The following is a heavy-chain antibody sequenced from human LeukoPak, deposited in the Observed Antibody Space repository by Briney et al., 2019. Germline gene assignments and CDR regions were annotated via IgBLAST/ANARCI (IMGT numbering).Heavy chain of an antibody. V-gene: IGHV4-59*08. D-gene: IGHD2-2*01. CDR3: ARVIGYCSSTSCFGYFDY. CDR2: IYYSGST. CDR1: GGSISSYY. Sequence: PSETLSLTCTVSGGSISSYYWSRIRQPPGKGLEWVGYIYYSGSTNYNPSLKSRVTTSVDTSKNQLSLKLSSVTAADTAVYYCARVIGYCSSTSCFGYFDYWGQGTLVTVSS. J-gene: IGHJ4*02.